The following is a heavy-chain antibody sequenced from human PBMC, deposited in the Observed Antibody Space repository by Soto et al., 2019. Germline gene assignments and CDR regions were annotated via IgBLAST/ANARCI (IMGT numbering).Heavy chain of an antibody. J-gene: IGHJ4*02. CDR2: IYSGGST. CDR3: ARDGVYDILTGYGRYFDY. V-gene: IGHV3-66*01. Sequence: GGSLRLSCAASGFTVSSNYMSWVRQAPGKGLEWVSVIYSGGSTYYADSVKGRFTISRDNSKNTLYLQMNSLRAEDTAVYYCARDGVYDILTGYGRYFDYWGQGTLVTVSS. CDR1: GFTVSSNY. D-gene: IGHD3-9*01.